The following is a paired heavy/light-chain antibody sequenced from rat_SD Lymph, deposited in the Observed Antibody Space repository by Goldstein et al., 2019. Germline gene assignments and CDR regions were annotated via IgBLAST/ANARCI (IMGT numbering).Light chain of an antibody. J-gene: IGKJ5*01. V-gene: IGKV12S8*01. Sequence: DIQMTQSPASLSASLGETVSIECLASEGISNDLAWYQQKSGKSPQLLIYAASRLQDGVPSRFSGSGSGTRYSLKISGMQPEDEADYFCQQSYKYPLTFGSGTKLEIK. CDR2: AAS. CDR3: QQSYKYPLT. CDR1: EGISND.
Heavy chain of an antibody. CDR3: ARRNYYDGSLFDY. Sequence: QVTLKESGPGMLQPSKTLSLTCSFSGFSLSTSGMVVSWIRQPSGKSLEWLAAIDWDGDKYYNPSLKSRLTVSKDTSNTQVFLKITSVDTADTATYYCARRNYYDGSLFDYWGQGVMVTVSS. V-gene: IGHV8-22*01. CDR2: IDWDGDK. CDR1: GFSLSTSGMV. J-gene: IGHJ2*01. D-gene: IGHD1-12*03.